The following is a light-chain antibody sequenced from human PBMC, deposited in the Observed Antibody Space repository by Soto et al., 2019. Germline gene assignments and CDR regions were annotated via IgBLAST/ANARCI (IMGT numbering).Light chain of an antibody. V-gene: IGLV1-51*01. CDR1: SSNIGNNY. CDR3: GTWDSSLSVVV. Sequence: QSVLTQPPSVSAAPGQTVTISCSGSSSNIGNNYVSWYQQLPGTAPKLLIYDNNKRPSGIPDRFSGSKSGTSATLGITGLQTGDEADYCCGTWDSSLSVVVFGGGTKLTVL. J-gene: IGLJ2*01. CDR2: DNN.